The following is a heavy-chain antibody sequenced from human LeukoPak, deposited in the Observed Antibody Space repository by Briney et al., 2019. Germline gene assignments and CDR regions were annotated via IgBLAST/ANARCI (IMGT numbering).Heavy chain of an antibody. D-gene: IGHD1-20*01. Sequence: SETLSLTCTVSGGSISSYYWSWIRQPPGKGLEWIGYIYTSGSTNYNPSLKSRVTISVDTSKNQFSLKLSSVTAADTAVYYCAREILRYYWNDHSRENWFDPWGQGTLVTVSS. CDR2: IYTSGST. CDR1: GGSISSYY. CDR3: AREILRYYWNDHSRENWFDP. J-gene: IGHJ5*02. V-gene: IGHV4-4*09.